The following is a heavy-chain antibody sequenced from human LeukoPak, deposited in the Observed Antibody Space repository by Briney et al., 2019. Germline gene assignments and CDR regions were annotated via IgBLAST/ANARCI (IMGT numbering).Heavy chain of an antibody. V-gene: IGHV3-7*01. CDR2: TDKHGNGK. CDR1: GFTFSISW. Sequence: PGGSLRLSCVASGFTFSISWVTWVRQAPGKGLEWVANTDKHGNGKYYVDSVKGRFAISRDYATNSVFLQMNSLRAEDTSVYYCARDAGWGYYDLWGQGTPVTVSS. J-gene: IGHJ4*02. D-gene: IGHD1-26*01. CDR3: ARDAGWGYYDL.